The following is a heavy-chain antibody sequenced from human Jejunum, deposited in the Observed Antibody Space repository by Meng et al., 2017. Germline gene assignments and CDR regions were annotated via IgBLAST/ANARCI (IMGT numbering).Heavy chain of an antibody. J-gene: IGHJ4*02. Sequence: QQWGAGRLQPSATLSLPCAVSGGSFSGYSCGWIRQAPGKGLEWIGDIDHSGSTNYNPSLKNRVTISVDTSRNQISLNLNSVTAADTAVYYCARGGDPRAYYFDYWGQGNLVTVSS. CDR3: ARGGDPRAYYFDY. V-gene: IGHV4-34*01. CDR1: GGSFSGYS. CDR2: IDHSGST. D-gene: IGHD3-10*01.